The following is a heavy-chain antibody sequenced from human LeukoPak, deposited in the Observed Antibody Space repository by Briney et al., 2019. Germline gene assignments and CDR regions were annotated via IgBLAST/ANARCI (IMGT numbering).Heavy chain of an antibody. J-gene: IGHJ4*02. CDR3: ARHVSSSWDYFDY. D-gene: IGHD6-13*01. CDR1: GGSISSSSYY. V-gene: IGHV4-39*01. Sequence: SETLSLTCTVSGGSISSSSYYWGWIRQPPGKGLEWIGSIYYSGSTYYNPSLKSRVTISVDTSKNQFFLKLSSVTAADTAVYYCARHVSSSWDYFDYWGQGTLVAVSS. CDR2: IYYSGST.